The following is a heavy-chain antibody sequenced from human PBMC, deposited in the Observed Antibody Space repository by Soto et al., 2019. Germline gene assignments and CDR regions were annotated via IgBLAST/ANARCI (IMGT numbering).Heavy chain of an antibody. J-gene: IGHJ4*02. CDR3: ARAVGDSGDYFDY. CDR1: GESFSGYC. Sequence: QVQLQQWGAGLLKPSETLSLTCAVYGESFSGYCWNWIRQPPGKGLEWIGEINHSGTTNYNPSLKSRAXXSXDXXKNQFSLKLSSVTAADTAVYYCARAVGDSGDYFDYWGQGSLVTVSS. D-gene: IGHD1-26*01. V-gene: IGHV4-34*01. CDR2: INHSGTT.